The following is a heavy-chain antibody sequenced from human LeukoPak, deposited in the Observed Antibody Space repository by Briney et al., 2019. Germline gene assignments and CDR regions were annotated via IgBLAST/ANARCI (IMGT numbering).Heavy chain of an antibody. V-gene: IGHV3-21*01. CDR1: GFSFSDYA. CDR3: ARIFRYQLIDYYALDV. CDR2: ISSNSAYI. J-gene: IGHJ6*02. D-gene: IGHD2-2*01. Sequence: GGSLRLPRAASGFSFSDYAMDWVRQAPGKGLEWVSAISSNSAYIFYADSVEGRFTISRDNAKSSVSLQMNSLRDDDTAVYYCARIFRYQLIDYYALDVWGQGTTVTVSS.